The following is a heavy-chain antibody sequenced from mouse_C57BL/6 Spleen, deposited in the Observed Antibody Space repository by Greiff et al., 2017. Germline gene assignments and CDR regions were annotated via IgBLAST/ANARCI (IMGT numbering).Heavy chain of an antibody. J-gene: IGHJ3*01. CDR2: ISYAGSN. D-gene: IGHD1-1*01. CDR1: GYSITSGYY. Sequence: EVKLMESGPGLVKPSQSLSLTCSVTGYSITSGYYWNWIRQFPGNKLEWMGYISYAGSNNYNPSLINRISITRDTSKNQFFLKLNSVTTEDTATYYCAIYYYGSRAYWGQGTLVTVSA. CDR3: AIYYYGSRAY. V-gene: IGHV3-6*01.